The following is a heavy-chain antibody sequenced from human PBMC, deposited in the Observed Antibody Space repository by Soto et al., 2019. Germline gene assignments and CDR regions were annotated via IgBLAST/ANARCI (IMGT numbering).Heavy chain of an antibody. D-gene: IGHD3-10*01. CDR3: AREVQVHTPAFVY. CDR1: GGTFNTYA. J-gene: IGHJ4*02. CDR2: ISPMFGAA. Sequence: QVQLVQSGAEMKKPGSSVKVSCQSSGGTFNTYAMNWVRQAPGQGPEWMGDISPMFGAANYKPKFQGRDTITADQSTGTSYMQLSSLTSEDTGLYFCAREVQVHTPAFVYWGQGTLVTVSS. V-gene: IGHV1-69*19.